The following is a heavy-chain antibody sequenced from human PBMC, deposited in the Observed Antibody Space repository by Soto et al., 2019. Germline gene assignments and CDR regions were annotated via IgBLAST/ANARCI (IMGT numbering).Heavy chain of an antibody. V-gene: IGHV3-23*01. J-gene: IGHJ4*02. D-gene: IGHD2-15*01. CDR2: ISVSGATT. CDR3: AKRGYCSGDKCYWYFDC. Sequence: GGSLRLSCVASGFTFSSYGISWVRQAPGKGLEWVSAISVSGATTYYADSVKGRFTISRDSSNNTLSLQMSGLRAEDTAVYYCAKRGYCSGDKCYWYFDCWGPGTLVTVSS. CDR1: GFTFSSYG.